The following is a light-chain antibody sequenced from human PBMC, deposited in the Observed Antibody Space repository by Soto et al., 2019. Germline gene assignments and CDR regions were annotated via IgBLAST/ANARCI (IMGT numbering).Light chain of an antibody. CDR3: AVWDDSLNGVV. CDR1: SSNIGSNT. J-gene: IGLJ2*01. V-gene: IGLV1-44*01. Sequence: QSVLTQPPSASGTPGQRVIISCSGSSSNIGSNTVNWYQQLPGTAPKLLIYSDNQRPSGVPDRFSGSKSGTSASLAISGLQSEDEAEYYCAVWDDSLNGVVFGGGTKLTVL. CDR2: SDN.